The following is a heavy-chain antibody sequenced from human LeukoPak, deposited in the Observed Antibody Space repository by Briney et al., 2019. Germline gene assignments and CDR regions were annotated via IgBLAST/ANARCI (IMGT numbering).Heavy chain of an antibody. V-gene: IGHV4-39*01. Sequence: SETLSLTCTVSGGPISSSPYYWGWLRQPPGTGLEWLGSISYSGSTFYNPSLKSRLTISVDTSKSQFSLKLSSLTAADTAVFYCARLSPYLGSGSSAFPDDFWGQGTLVTVSS. CDR1: GGPISSSPYY. CDR2: ISYSGST. J-gene: IGHJ4*02. CDR3: ARLSPYLGSGSSAFPDDF. D-gene: IGHD3-10*01.